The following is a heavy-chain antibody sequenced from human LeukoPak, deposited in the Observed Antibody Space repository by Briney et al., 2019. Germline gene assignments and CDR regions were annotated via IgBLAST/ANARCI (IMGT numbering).Heavy chain of an antibody. CDR3: ARSRAEKVPVWGSYRHHDAFDI. CDR2: IYPGDSDT. D-gene: IGHD3-16*02. CDR1: GYRFTNYW. Sequence: GESLRISCKASGYRFTNYWIGWVRQTPGKGLEWMGIIYPGDSDTRYNPSFPGQVTMSADIDISTAYLQWDTLRASDSAIYYCARSRAEKVPVWGSYRHHDAFDIWGQGTRVTVSP. V-gene: IGHV5-51*01. J-gene: IGHJ3*02.